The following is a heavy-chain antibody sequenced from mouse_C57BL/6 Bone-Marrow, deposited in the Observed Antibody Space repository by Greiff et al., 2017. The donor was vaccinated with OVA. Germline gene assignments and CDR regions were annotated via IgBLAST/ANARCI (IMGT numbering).Heavy chain of an antibody. CDR1: GYTFTSYW. J-gene: IGHJ2*01. V-gene: IGHV1-64*01. CDR2: IYPKSGST. CDR3: ASKRSPCYFDY. Sequence: QVQLQQSGAELVKPGASVKISCKASGYTFTSYWMHWVKQRPGQGLEWIGKIYPKSGSTNYNEKFKSKATLTVDKSSSTAYMQLSNLTSEDSAVYYGASKRSPCYFDYWGKGTTLTVSS.